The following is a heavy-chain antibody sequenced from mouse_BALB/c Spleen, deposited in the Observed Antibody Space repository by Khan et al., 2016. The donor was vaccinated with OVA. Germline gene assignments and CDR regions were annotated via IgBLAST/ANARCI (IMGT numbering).Heavy chain of an antibody. D-gene: IGHD2-14*01. CDR1: GYTFTTAG. CDR3: ARGGAAFYRNDGDAMDY. Sequence: QIQLVQSGPELKKPGETVRISCKASGYTFTTAGMQWVQKMPGKGLKWIGWINTHSGVPKYAEDFKGRFAFSLETSASTVYLQITNLKNEDTATYFCARGGAAFYRNDGDAMDYWGQGTSVTVSS. V-gene: IGHV9-4*02. CDR2: INTHSGVP. J-gene: IGHJ4*01.